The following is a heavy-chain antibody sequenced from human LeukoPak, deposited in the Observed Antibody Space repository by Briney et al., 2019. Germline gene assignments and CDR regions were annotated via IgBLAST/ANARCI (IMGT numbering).Heavy chain of an antibody. CDR3: ARSDCSSTSRYHSDY. CDR1: GFTFRTYS. CDR2: ISSGSSYI. Sequence: TGGSLRLSCAASGFTFRTYSMNWVRQAPGEGVEGVSSISSGSSYIYYADSVKGRFTISRDNAKNSLYLQMNSLRAEDTAVYYCARSDCSSTSRYHSDYWGQGTLVTVSS. D-gene: IGHD2-2*01. J-gene: IGHJ4*02. V-gene: IGHV3-21*01.